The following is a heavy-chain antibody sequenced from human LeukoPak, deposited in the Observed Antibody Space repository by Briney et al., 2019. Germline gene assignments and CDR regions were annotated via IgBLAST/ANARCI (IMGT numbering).Heavy chain of an antibody. CDR3: ARHKLQWLPRTDDAFDI. D-gene: IGHD6-19*01. CDR1: GYSFTSYW. V-gene: IGHV5-51*01. J-gene: IGHJ3*02. CDR2: IYPGDSDT. Sequence: GESLQISCKGSGYSFTSYWIGWVRPMPGKGLEWMGIIYPGDSDTRYSPSFQGQVTISADKSISTAFLQWSSLKASDTAMYYCARHKLQWLPRTDDAFDIWGQGTMVTVSS.